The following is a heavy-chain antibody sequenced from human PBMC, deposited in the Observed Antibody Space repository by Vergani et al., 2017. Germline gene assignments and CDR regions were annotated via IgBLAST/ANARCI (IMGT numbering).Heavy chain of an antibody. V-gene: IGHV3-21*02. CDR2: ISGSSSYV. CDR3: ARGLWDCTHIRCSPPSY. D-gene: IGHD2-8*01. J-gene: IGHJ4*02. CDR1: GFSFSSYN. Sequence: EVQLVESGGGLVKPGGSLRLSCAASGFSFSSYNMNWVRQAPGKGLEWVASISGSSSYVFYRDSVEGRFTITRDNAKKSVYLQMNSLRAEDTAMYFCARGLWDCTHIRCSPPSYWGQGTQVTVSS.